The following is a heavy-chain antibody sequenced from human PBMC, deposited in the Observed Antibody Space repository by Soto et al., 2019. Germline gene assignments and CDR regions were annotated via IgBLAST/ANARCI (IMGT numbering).Heavy chain of an antibody. CDR3: AEGGNSPHDYYYGMDV. J-gene: IGHJ6*02. CDR2: ISGSGGST. V-gene: IGHV3-23*01. D-gene: IGHD2-21*02. CDR1: GFTFSSYA. Sequence: PGVPKRLSCAASGFTFSSYAMSSVRQAPGKGLEWVSAISGSGGSTYYADSVKGRFTISRDNSKNTLYLQMNSLRAEDTAVYYCAEGGNSPHDYYYGMDVWGQGTTVTVSS.